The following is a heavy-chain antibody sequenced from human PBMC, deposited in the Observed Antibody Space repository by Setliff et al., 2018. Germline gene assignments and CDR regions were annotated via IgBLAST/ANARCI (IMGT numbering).Heavy chain of an antibody. J-gene: IGHJ4*02. D-gene: IGHD3-3*01. V-gene: IGHV4-38-2*01. CDR1: GYSISSGNY. CDR2: IYYSGST. Sequence: SETLSLTCAVSGYSISSGNYWGWIRQPPGKGLEWIGSIYYSGSTYYNPSLKSRVTISVDTSKNQFSLKLSSVTAADTAVYYCARRETYYNFWSGYYAYWGQGTLVTVSS. CDR3: ARRETYYNFWSGYYAY.